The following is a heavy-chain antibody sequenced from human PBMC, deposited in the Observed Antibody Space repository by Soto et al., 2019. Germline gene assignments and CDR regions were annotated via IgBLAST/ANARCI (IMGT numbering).Heavy chain of an antibody. V-gene: IGHV3-7*01. J-gene: IGHJ6*02. CDR1: GFTFSSYW. CDR3: ARSIAAAGPLPFEYYYYYGMDV. CDR2: IKQDGSEK. D-gene: IGHD6-13*01. Sequence: GGSLRLSCAASGFTFSSYWMSWVRQAPGKGLEWVANIKQDGSEKYYVGSVKGRFTISRDNAKNSLYLQMNSLRAEDTAVYYCARSIAAAGPLPFEYYYYYGMDVWGQGTTVTVSS.